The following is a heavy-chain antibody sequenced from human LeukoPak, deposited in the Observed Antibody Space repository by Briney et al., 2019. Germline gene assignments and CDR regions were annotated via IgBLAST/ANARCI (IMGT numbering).Heavy chain of an antibody. CDR3: ARGRVVIDY. J-gene: IGHJ4*02. Sequence: GGSLRLSCAASGFTFSSYAMSWVRQAPGKGLEWVSVISSSGDSTYYADSVKGRFAISRDNSKNTLFLQMNSLRADDTAVYYCARGRVVIDYWGQGTLVTVSS. D-gene: IGHD3-3*01. CDR2: ISSSGDST. V-gene: IGHV3-23*01. CDR1: GFTFSSYA.